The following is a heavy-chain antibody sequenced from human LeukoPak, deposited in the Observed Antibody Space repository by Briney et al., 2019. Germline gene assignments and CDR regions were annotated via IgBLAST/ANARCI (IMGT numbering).Heavy chain of an antibody. CDR1: GFTFSSYG. CDR3: AKLGGVGTMIG. CDR2: IRYDGSNK. J-gene: IGHJ4*02. V-gene: IGHV3-30*02. D-gene: IGHD3-22*01. Sequence: GGSLRLSCAASGFTFSSYGMHWVRQAPGKGLEWVAFIRYDGSNKYYADSVKGRFTISRDNSKNTLYRQMNSLRAEDTAVYYCAKLGGVGTMIGWGQGTLVTVSS.